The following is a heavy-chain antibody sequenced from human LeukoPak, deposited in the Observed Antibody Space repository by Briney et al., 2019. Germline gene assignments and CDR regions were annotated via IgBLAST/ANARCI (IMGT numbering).Heavy chain of an antibody. J-gene: IGHJ3*02. CDR3: ARIPLETVYDSSGYYYVSGAFDI. D-gene: IGHD3-22*01. V-gene: IGHV4-59*01. CDR2: IYYSGST. CDR1: GGSISSYY. Sequence: PSETLSLTCTVSGGSISSYYWSWIRQPPGKGLEWIGYIYYSGSTNYNPSLKSRVTISVDTSKNQFSLKLSSVTAADTAVYYCARIPLETVYDSSGYYYVSGAFDIWGQGTMVTVSS.